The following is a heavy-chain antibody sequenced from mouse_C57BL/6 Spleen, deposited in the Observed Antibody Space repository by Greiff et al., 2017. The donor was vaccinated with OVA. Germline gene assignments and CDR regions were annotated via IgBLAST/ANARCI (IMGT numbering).Heavy chain of an antibody. D-gene: IGHD2-1*01. Sequence: EVKVVESGGGLVQPGGSLSLSCAASGFTFTDYYMSWVRQPPGKALEWLGFIRTKANGYTTEYSASVKGRFTISRDNSQSILYLQMNALRAEDSATYYSARSSTGPSYWYFDVWGTGTTVTVSS. V-gene: IGHV7-3*01. CDR1: GFTFTDYY. CDR3: ARSSTGPSYWYFDV. J-gene: IGHJ1*03. CDR2: IRTKANGYTT.